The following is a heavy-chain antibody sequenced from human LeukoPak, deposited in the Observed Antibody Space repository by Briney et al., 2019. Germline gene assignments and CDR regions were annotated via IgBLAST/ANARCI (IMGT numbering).Heavy chain of an antibody. Sequence: PSETLSLTCTVSGGSISGYYWSWIRQPPGKGLEWIGYIYYSGSTNYNPSLKSRVTISVNTSKNQFSLKLSSVTAADTAVYYCARAVAAARQYYYGMDVWGQGTTVTVSS. J-gene: IGHJ6*02. CDR2: IYYSGST. CDR1: GGSISGYY. D-gene: IGHD6-13*01. V-gene: IGHV4-59*01. CDR3: ARAVAAARQYYYGMDV.